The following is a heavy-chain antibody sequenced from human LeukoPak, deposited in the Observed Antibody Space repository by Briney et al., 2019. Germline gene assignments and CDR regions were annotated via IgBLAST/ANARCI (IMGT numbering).Heavy chain of an antibody. D-gene: IGHD3-10*01. V-gene: IGHV3-30*03. CDR2: ISYDGSNK. Sequence: GGSLRLSCAASGFTFSSYGMHWVRQAPGKGPEWVAVISYDGSNKYYADSVKGRFTISRDNSKNTLYLQMNSLRAEDTAVYYCALPWFGDLKDWGQGTLVTVSS. CDR3: ALPWFGDLKD. J-gene: IGHJ4*02. CDR1: GFTFSSYG.